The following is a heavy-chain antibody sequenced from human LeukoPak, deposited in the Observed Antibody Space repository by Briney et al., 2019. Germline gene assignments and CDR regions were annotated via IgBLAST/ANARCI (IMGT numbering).Heavy chain of an antibody. CDR3: ASEADYYDSSGNWFDP. V-gene: IGHV1-2*02. CDR2: INPNSGGT. CDR1: GYTFTGYY. J-gene: IGHJ5*02. Sequence: ASVKVSFKASGYTFTGYYMHWVRQAPGQGLEWMGWINPNSGGTNYAQKFQGRVTMTRGTSISTAYMELSRLRSDDTAVYYCASEADYYDSSGNWFDPWGQGTLVTVSS. D-gene: IGHD3-22*01.